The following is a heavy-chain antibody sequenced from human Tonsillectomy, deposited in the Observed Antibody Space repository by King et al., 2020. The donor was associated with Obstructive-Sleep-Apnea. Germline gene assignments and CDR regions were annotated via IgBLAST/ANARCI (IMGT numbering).Heavy chain of an antibody. J-gene: IGHJ6*02. CDR2: IYTSGST. CDR1: GGSISASY. CDR3: AREGRYCSSTSCYVDYYYYGMDV. Sequence: VQLQESGPGLVKPSETLSLTCTVSGGSISASYWSWIRQPAGKGLEWIGRIYTSGSTNYNPSLKSRVTMSVDTSKNQFSLKVSSVTAADTAVYYCAREGRYCSSTSCYVDYYYYGMDVWGQGTTVTVSS. V-gene: IGHV4-4*07. D-gene: IGHD2-2*01.